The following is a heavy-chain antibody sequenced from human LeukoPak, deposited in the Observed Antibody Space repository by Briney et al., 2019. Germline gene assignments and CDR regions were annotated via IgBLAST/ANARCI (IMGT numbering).Heavy chain of an antibody. CDR1: GFTFSSYA. CDR3: ASIKVAVAGSGA. CDR2: IYSGGST. V-gene: IGHV3-53*01. Sequence: GGSLRLSCAASGFTFSSYAMSWVRQAPGRGLEWVSVIYSGGSTYYADSVKGRFTISRDNSKNTLYLQMNSLRAEDTAVYYCASIKVAVAGSGAWGQGTLVTVSS. D-gene: IGHD6-19*01. J-gene: IGHJ4*02.